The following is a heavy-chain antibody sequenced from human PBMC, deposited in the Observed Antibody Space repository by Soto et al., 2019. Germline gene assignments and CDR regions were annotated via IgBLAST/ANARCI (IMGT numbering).Heavy chain of an antibody. V-gene: IGHV4-34*01. J-gene: IGHJ4*02. CDR1: GGSFSGYY. CDR2: INHSGST. D-gene: IGHD6-13*01. Sequence: SETLSLTCAVYGGSFSGYYWSWIRQPPGKGLEWIGEINHSGSTNYNPSLKSRVTISVDTSKNQFSLKLSSVTAADTAVYYCARVAGVAAAGYIDYWGQGTLVTVSS. CDR3: ARVAGVAAAGYIDY.